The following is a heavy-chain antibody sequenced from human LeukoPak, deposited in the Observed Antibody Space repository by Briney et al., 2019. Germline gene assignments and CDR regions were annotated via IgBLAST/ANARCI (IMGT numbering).Heavy chain of an antibody. J-gene: IGHJ4*02. D-gene: IGHD3-3*02. V-gene: IGHV1-69*06. CDR1: GGTFSSYA. CDR3: ARKSISSQSSEVFDY. Sequence: APVKVSCKASGGTFSSYAISWVRQAPGQGLEWMGGIIPIFGTANYAQKFQGRVTITADKSTSTAYMELSSLRSEDTAVYYCARKSISSQSSEVFDYWGQGTLVTVSS. CDR2: IIPIFGTA.